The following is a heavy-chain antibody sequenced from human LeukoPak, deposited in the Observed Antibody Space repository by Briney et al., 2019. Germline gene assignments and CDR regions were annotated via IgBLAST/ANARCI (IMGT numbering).Heavy chain of an antibody. V-gene: IGHV1-2*02. J-gene: IGHJ5*02. D-gene: IGHD1-26*01. CDR2: INPKSGGT. CDR1: GYTFTGYY. CDR3: ARGEWEVPTTS. Sequence: GASVKVSCKASGYTFTGYYMHWVRQAPGQGLEWMGWINPKSGGTRYAQKFQGRVTMTRDTSVTTAYMQMSSLRSDDTAVYYCARGEWEVPTTSWGQETLVTVSS.